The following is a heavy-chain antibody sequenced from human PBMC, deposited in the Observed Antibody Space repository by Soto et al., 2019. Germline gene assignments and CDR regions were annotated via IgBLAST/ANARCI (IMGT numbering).Heavy chain of an antibody. V-gene: IGHV4-34*01. J-gene: IGHJ5*02. CDR2: INHSGST. CDR3: ARDRGYYGSGSYYKPFDP. CDR1: GGSFSGYY. D-gene: IGHD3-10*01. Sequence: QVQLQQWGAGLLKPSETLSLTCAVYGGSFSGYYWSWIRQTPGKGLEWIGKINHSGSTNYNPSLKSRATISVDTSKNQFSLNLSSVTAADTAVYYCARDRGYYGSGSYYKPFDPWGQGTLVTVSS.